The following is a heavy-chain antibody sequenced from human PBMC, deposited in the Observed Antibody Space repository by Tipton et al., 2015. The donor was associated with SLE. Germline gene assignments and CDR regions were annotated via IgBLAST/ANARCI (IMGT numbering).Heavy chain of an antibody. V-gene: IGHV3-23*03. D-gene: IGHD4-17*01. CDR2: IYSGATT. CDR1: GFTFSSYA. Sequence: SLRLSCAASGFTFSSYAMSWVRQAPGKGLEWVSVIYSGATTYYADSVKGRFTISRDNSKNTLYLQMNSLRAEDTAVYYCAKDSAVTTPLYYYGMDVWGQGTTVTVSS. CDR3: AKDSAVTTPLYYYGMDV. J-gene: IGHJ6*02.